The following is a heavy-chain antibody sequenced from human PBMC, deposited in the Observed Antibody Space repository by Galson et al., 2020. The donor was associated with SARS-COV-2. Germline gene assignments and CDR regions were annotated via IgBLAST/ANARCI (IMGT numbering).Heavy chain of an antibody. CDR1: GGSISSSSYY. V-gene: IGHV4-39*01. Sequence: SETLSLTCTVSGGSISSSSYYWGWIRQPPGKGLEWIGSIYYSGSTYYNPSLKSRVTISVDTSKNQFSLKLSSVTAADTAVYYCARHQYVRQTTVTTETYYYYYGMDVWGQGTTVTVSS. CDR2: IYYSGST. J-gene: IGHJ6*02. D-gene: IGHD4-17*01. CDR3: ARHQYVRQTTVTTETYYYYYGMDV.